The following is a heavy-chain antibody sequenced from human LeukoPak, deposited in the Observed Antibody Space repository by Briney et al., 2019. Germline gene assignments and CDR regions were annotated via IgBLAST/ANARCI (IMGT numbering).Heavy chain of an antibody. J-gene: IGHJ4*02. CDR3: ARRGSGWYYFDY. V-gene: IGHV4-39*01. Sequence: GSLRLSCAASGFTFSSYWMSWIRQPPGKGLEWIGSIYYSGSTYYNPSLKSRVTISVDTSKNQFSLKLSSVTAADTAVYYCARRGSGWYYFDYWGQGTLVTVSS. D-gene: IGHD6-19*01. CDR1: GFTFSSYW. CDR2: IYYSGST.